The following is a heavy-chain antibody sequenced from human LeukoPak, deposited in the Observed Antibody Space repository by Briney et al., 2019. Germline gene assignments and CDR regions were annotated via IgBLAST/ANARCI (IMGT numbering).Heavy chain of an antibody. CDR1: GFTFSTYC. Sequence: QSGGSLRLSCAASGFTFSTYCMNWVRQAPGKGLECVANIKQGGSEKFYVDSVRGRFTISRDDATNSVYLQMNSLRAEDTALYYCVRSCRGSDYWGQGTLVTVSS. CDR2: IKQGGSEK. V-gene: IGHV3-7*01. D-gene: IGHD2-15*01. J-gene: IGHJ4*02. CDR3: VRSCRGSDY.